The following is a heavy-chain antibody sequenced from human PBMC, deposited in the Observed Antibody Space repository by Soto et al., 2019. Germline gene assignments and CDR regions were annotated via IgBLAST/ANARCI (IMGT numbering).Heavy chain of an antibody. Sequence: QVQLQQWGAGLLKPSETLSLTCAVYGGSFSGYYWNWIRQPPGKGLEWIGEFNHSGSTNYNPSLKSXXTXSVXASKNQFPLKLSSVTAADTAVYYCARRKTNYGMDVWGQGTTVTVSS. CDR2: FNHSGST. V-gene: IGHV4-34*01. CDR1: GGSFSGYY. J-gene: IGHJ6*02. D-gene: IGHD4-17*01. CDR3: ARRKTNYGMDV.